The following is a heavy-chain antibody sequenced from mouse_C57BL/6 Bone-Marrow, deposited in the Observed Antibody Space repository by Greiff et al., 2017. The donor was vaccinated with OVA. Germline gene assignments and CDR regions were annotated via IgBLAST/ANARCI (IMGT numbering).Heavy chain of an antibody. V-gene: IGHV5-4*01. Sequence: EVQVVESGGGLVKPGGSLKLSCAASGFTFSSYAMSWVRQTPEKRLEWVATISDGGSYTYYPDNVKGRFTISRDNAKNNLYLQMSHLKSEDTAMYYCARWYGYDGPFAYWGQGTLVTVSA. CDR2: ISDGGSYT. CDR3: ARWYGYDGPFAY. CDR1: GFTFSSYA. J-gene: IGHJ3*01. D-gene: IGHD2-2*01.